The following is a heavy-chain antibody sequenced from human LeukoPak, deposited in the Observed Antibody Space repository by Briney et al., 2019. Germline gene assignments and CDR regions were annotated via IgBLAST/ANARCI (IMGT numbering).Heavy chain of an antibody. V-gene: IGHV4-34*01. Sequence: PSETLSLTCAVYGRSFSGYYCSWIRQPPGKGLEWIGEINHNGGTTYNPSLKSRVTISVNTSKNQFSLKLSSVTAADTAVYYCARDANLYCSGGNCYSAYYYGMDVWGQGTTVTGSS. CDR3: ARDANLYCSGGNCYSAYYYGMDV. CDR1: GRSFSGYY. J-gene: IGHJ6*02. CDR2: INHNGGT. D-gene: IGHD2-15*01.